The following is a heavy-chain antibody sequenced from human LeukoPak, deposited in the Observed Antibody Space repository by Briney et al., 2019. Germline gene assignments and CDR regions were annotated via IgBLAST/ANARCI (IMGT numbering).Heavy chain of an antibody. V-gene: IGHV1-2*02. J-gene: IGHJ5*02. CDR1: GYTFSAYC. CDR2: INPKSGGT. Sequence: GASVKVSCKASGYTFSAYCMHWVRQAPGQGLEWMGWINPKSGGTNYAQQFQDRVTMTRDTSISSTYMELSRLKSDDTAVYYCARDPPPKSPLYLDYASGWFDPWGQGTLVTVSS. CDR3: ARDPPPKSPLYLDYASGWFDP. D-gene: IGHD4-17*01.